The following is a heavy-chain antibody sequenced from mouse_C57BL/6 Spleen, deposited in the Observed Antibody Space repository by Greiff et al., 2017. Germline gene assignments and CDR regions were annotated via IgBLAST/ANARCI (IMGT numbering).Heavy chain of an antibody. D-gene: IGHD4-1*02. Sequence: QVQLQQPGAELVKPGASVKMSCKASGYTFTSYWITWVQQRPGQGLAWIGDIYPGSGSTNYNETFKSKATLTVDTSSSTSYMQISSLTSEDSAVYYCARGDQLGDFFFAYWGQGTLVTVSA. CDR2: IYPGSGST. CDR3: ARGDQLGDFFFAY. CDR1: GYTFTSYW. V-gene: IGHV1-55*01. J-gene: IGHJ3*01.